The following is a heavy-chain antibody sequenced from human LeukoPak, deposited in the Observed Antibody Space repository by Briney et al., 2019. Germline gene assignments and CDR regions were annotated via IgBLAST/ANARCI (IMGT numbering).Heavy chain of an antibody. CDR1: GFTFSDYA. D-gene: IGHD4-23*01. Sequence: PGGSLRLSCAASGFTFSDYAMSWVRQAPGKGLEWVSYISSSSYTNYADSVKGRFTVARDNARNSLYLQMDSLRAEDTAVYYCARKIYGGDYWGQGTLVTVSS. CDR2: ISSSSYT. J-gene: IGHJ4*02. V-gene: IGHV3-11*03. CDR3: ARKIYGGDY.